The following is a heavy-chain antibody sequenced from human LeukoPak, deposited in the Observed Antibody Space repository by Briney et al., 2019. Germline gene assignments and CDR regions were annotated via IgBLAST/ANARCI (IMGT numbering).Heavy chain of an antibody. CDR1: GGSFSGYY. CDR2: INHSGST. J-gene: IGHJ3*02. Sequence: SETLSLTCAVYGGSFSGYYWSWIRQPPGKGLEWTGEINHSGSTNYNPSLKSRVTISVDTSKNQFSLKLSSVTAADTAVYYCARGVGYYDSSGYYYLKVGDAFDIWGQGTMVTVSS. V-gene: IGHV4-34*01. D-gene: IGHD3-22*01. CDR3: ARGVGYYDSSGYYYLKVGDAFDI.